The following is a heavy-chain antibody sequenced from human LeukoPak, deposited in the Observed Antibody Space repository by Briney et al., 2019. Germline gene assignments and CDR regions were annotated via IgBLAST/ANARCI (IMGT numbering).Heavy chain of an antibody. CDR2: IYTSGST. CDR1: GGSISSGSYY. J-gene: IGHJ5*02. Sequence: SETLSLTCTVSGGSISSGSYYWSWIRQPAGKGLEWIGRIYTSGSTNYNPSLKSRVTISVDTSKNQFSLKLSSVTAADTAVYYYARGAKQWLEPYNWFDPWGQGTLVTVSS. V-gene: IGHV4-61*02. D-gene: IGHD6-19*01. CDR3: ARGAKQWLEPYNWFDP.